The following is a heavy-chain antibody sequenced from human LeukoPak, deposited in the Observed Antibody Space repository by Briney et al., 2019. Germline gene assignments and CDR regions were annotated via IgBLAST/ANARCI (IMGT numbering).Heavy chain of an antibody. D-gene: IGHD6-19*01. CDR3: AKVGYSSGWYARETYYFDY. J-gene: IGHJ4*02. CDR2: ISSSSSTI. V-gene: IGHV3-48*01. CDR1: GFTFSSYS. Sequence: GGSLRLSCAASGFTFSSYSMNWVRQAPGKGLEWVSYISSSSSTIYYADSVKGRFTISRDNSKNTLYLQMNSLRAEDTAVYYCAKVGYSSGWYARETYYFDYWGQGTMVTVSS.